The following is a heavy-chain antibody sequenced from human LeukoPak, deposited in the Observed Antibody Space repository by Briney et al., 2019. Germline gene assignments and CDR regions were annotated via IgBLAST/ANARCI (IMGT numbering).Heavy chain of an antibody. Sequence: QPGGSLRLSCAASGFTFSSYAMSWVRQAPGKGLEWVSSISGTGGRTYSADSVKGRFTISRDNSKNTLYLQMKNLRVEHTAVYYCAKGLHGGVGYGVDVWGQGTTVSVSS. CDR1: GFTFSSYA. V-gene: IGHV3-23*01. CDR3: AKGLHGGVGYGVDV. J-gene: IGHJ6*02. D-gene: IGHD3-16*01. CDR2: ISGTGGRT.